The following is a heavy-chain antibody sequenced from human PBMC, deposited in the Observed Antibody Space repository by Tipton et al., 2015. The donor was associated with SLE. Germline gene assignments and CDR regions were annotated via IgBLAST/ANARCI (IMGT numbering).Heavy chain of an antibody. Sequence: TLSLTCTVSGGSITNHYWNWIRQPPGKGLEWICYIHYSGTTHDNPPLKSRVTMSVDMSKNQFSLRLTSVTAADTAVYYCATNWGDVGVGSFDLWGQGTMVTVSS. CDR1: GGSITNHY. D-gene: IGHD7-27*01. V-gene: IGHV4-59*11. CDR3: ATNWGDVGVGSFDL. J-gene: IGHJ3*01. CDR2: IHYSGTT.